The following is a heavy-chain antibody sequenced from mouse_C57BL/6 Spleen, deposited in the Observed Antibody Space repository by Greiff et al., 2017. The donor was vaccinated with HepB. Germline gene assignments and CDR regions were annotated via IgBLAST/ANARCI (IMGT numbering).Heavy chain of an antibody. Sequence: EVQLQQSGPELVKPGASVKISCKASGYTFTDYYMNWVKQSHGKSLEWIGDINPNNGGTSYNQKFKGKATLTVDKSSSTAYMELRSLTSEDSAVYYCARRQLRLRGFAYLGQGTLVTVSA. CDR2: INPNNGGT. J-gene: IGHJ3*01. V-gene: IGHV1-26*01. CDR3: ARRQLRLRGFAY. D-gene: IGHD3-2*02. CDR1: GYTFTDYY.